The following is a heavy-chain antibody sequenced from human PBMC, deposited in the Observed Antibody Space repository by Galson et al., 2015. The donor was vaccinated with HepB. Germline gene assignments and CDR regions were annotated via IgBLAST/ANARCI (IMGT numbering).Heavy chain of an antibody. CDR2: IYWDDDK. CDR3: AHGGMYYFDY. V-gene: IGHV2-5*02. Sequence: TLSLTCTVSSGPISSSDYYWGWVRQPPGKALEWLALIYWDDDKRYSPSLKSRLTITKDTSKNQVVLTMTNMDPVDTATYYCAHGGMYYFDYWGQGTLVTVSS. CDR1: SGPISSSDYY. J-gene: IGHJ4*02.